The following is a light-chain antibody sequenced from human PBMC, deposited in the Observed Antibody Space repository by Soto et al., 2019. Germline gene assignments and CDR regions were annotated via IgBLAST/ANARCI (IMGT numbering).Light chain of an antibody. CDR1: QNVGGY. Sequence: EIVLTQSPATLSLSPGERATLSCRASQNVGGYLAWYQQKPGHAPRLLIYDASNRATGIQARFSGSGSGPDFSLTISRLEPEDLAVYYCQQRSTWPLTFGGGTKVEIK. CDR3: QQRSTWPLT. CDR2: DAS. V-gene: IGKV3-11*01. J-gene: IGKJ4*01.